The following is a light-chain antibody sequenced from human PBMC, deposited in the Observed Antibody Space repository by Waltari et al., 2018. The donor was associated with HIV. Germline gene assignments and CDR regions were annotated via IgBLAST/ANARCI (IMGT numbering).Light chain of an antibody. CDR2: YNN. CDR3: AAWDDNLNGL. Sequence: QSVLTPPPSASGTPGQRVTISCSGRRSNRGTNVVNWYQQLPGSAPKLLISYNNQRPSGGPDRVSGSKSGTSASLAISGLQSEDEADYYWAAWDDNLNGLFGGGTKLTVL. J-gene: IGLJ2*01. CDR1: RSNRGTNV. V-gene: IGLV1-44*01.